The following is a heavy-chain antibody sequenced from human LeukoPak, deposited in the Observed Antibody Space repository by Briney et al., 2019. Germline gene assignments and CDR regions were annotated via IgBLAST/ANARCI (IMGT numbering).Heavy chain of an antibody. D-gene: IGHD2-15*01. V-gene: IGHV3-30*18. J-gene: IGHJ4*02. Sequence: QPGGSPRLSCAASGFTFTTYAMHWVRQAPDKGLGGVALISYDGSNKNQADSVRGRFIISRGNSKNTLYLQMNSLRTEDTAVYYCAKPAGYCSGGSCALFDYWGQGTLVTVSS. CDR2: ISYDGSNK. CDR3: AKPAGYCSGGSCALFDY. CDR1: GFTFTTYA.